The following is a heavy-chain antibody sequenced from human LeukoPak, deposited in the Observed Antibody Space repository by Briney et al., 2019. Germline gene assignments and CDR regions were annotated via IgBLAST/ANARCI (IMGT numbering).Heavy chain of an antibody. CDR3: ARLASSGYYSGYFDY. CDR2: IYYSGST. J-gene: IGHJ4*02. CDR1: GGSIGSYY. D-gene: IGHD3-22*01. V-gene: IGHV4-59*01. Sequence: SETLSLTCTVSGGSIGSYYWSWIRQPPGKGLEWIGYIYYSGSTNYNPSLKSRVTISVDTSKNQFSLKLSSVTAADTAVYYCARLASSGYYSGYFDYWGQGTLVTVSS.